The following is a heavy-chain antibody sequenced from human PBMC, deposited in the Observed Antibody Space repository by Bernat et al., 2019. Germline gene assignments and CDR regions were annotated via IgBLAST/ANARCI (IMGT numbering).Heavy chain of an antibody. CDR3: ARSLYGYLGYYYGMDV. Sequence: EVQLVESGGGLVQPGGSLRLSCAASGFTFSSYDMHWVRQATGKGLEWVSAIGTAGDTYYPGSVKGRFTISRENVKNSLYLQMNSLRAEDTAVYYCARSLYGYLGYYYGMDVWGQGTTVTVSS. J-gene: IGHJ6*02. CDR1: GFTFSSYD. CDR2: IGTAGDT. D-gene: IGHD5-18*01. V-gene: IGHV3-13*01.